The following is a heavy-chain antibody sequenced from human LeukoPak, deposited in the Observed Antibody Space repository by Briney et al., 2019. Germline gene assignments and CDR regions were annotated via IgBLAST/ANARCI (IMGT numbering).Heavy chain of an antibody. D-gene: IGHD1-1*01. J-gene: IGHJ6*03. Sequence: SETLSLTCTVSGDSISSYYWSWIRQPPGKGLEWIGRIYTSGSTNYNPSLKSRVTMSVDTSKNQFSLKLSSVTAADTAVYYCARDRLRVPGYMDVWGKGTTVTVSS. CDR1: GDSISSYY. CDR2: IYTSGST. V-gene: IGHV4-4*07. CDR3: ARDRLRVPGYMDV.